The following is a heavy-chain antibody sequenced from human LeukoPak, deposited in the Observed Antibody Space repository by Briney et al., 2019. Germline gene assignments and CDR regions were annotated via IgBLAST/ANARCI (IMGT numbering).Heavy chain of an antibody. CDR2: ISSSVSTI. Sequence: PGGSLRLSCAASGFSISDYYMSWIRQAQGKGLEWIAYISSSVSTIYYTDSVKGRFTISRDNANNSLYLQVDSLRAEDTAVYYCTRRRDYGDSWGQGTLVTVSS. J-gene: IGHJ4*02. CDR1: GFSISDYY. V-gene: IGHV3-11*01. CDR3: TRRRDYGDS.